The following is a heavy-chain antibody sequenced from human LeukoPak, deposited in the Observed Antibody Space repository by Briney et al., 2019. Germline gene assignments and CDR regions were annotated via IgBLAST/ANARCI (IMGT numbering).Heavy chain of an antibody. Sequence: SETLSLTRTVSGDSITGYYWGWIRQPPGKGLEWIGNIYYTGNTYYNASLKSRVTISVDTSKNQFSLKVISMTAADTAVYYCTKSDGYGLIRICGRGTMVTVSS. V-gene: IGHV4-39*07. D-gene: IGHD3-10*01. CDR3: TKSDGYGLIRI. CDR1: GDSITGYY. J-gene: IGHJ3*02. CDR2: IYYTGNT.